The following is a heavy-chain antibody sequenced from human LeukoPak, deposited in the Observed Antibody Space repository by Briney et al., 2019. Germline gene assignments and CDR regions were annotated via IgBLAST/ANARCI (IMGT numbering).Heavy chain of an antibody. Sequence: PGGSLRLSCAASGFTFSSYSMNWVRQAPGKGLEWVSSISSSSSYIYYADSVKGRFTISRDNAKNSLYLQMNSLRAEDTAVYYCARGEGSGWYQTYFGDYWGQGTLVTVSS. J-gene: IGHJ4*02. CDR3: ARGEGSGWYQTYFGDY. CDR2: ISSSSSYI. CDR1: GFTFSSYS. V-gene: IGHV3-21*01. D-gene: IGHD6-19*01.